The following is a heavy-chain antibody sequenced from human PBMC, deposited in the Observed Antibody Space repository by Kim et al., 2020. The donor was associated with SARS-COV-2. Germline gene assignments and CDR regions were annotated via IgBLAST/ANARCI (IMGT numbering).Heavy chain of an antibody. CDR2: INWNGGST. Sequence: GGSLRLSCAASGFTFDDYGMSWVRQAPGKGLEWVSGINWNGGSTGYADSVKGRFTISRDNAKNSLYLQMNSLRAEDTALYYCARAGGDTAMAPIDYWGQGTLVTVSS. CDR1: GFTFDDYG. D-gene: IGHD5-18*01. V-gene: IGHV3-20*04. J-gene: IGHJ4*02. CDR3: ARAGGDTAMAPIDY.